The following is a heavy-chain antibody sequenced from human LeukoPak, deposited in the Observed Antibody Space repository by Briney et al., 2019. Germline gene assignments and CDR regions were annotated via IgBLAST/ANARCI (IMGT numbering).Heavy chain of an antibody. CDR1: GFTFSSYA. D-gene: IGHD3-22*01. CDR3: AKAPLEKRITMMD. J-gene: IGHJ4*02. CDR2: ISGSGGST. Sequence: GWSLRLSCAASGFTFSSYAMSWVRQAPGKALEWASAISGSGGSTYYADSVKGRFTISRDNSKNTLYLQMNSLRAEDTTVYYCAKAPLEKRITMMDWGRGTLVTVSS. V-gene: IGHV3-23*01.